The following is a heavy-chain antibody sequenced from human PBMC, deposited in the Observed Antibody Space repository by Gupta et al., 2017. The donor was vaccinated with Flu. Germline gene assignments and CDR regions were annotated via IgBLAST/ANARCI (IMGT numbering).Heavy chain of an antibody. D-gene: IGHD1-26*01. CDR1: GYSFTSYW. CDR2: IYPGDSDT. V-gene: IGHV5-51*01. J-gene: IGHJ4*02. CDR3: ARLPFALTSQIVGATTFDY. Sequence: EVQLVQSGAEVKKPGESLKISCKGSGYSFTSYWIGWVRQMPGKGLEWMGIIYPGDSDTRYSPSFQGQVTISADKSISTAYLQWSSLKASDTAMYYCARLPFALTSQIVGATTFDYWGQGTLVTVSS.